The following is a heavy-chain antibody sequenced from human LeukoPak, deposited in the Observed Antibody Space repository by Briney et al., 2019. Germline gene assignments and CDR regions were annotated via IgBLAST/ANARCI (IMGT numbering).Heavy chain of an antibody. CDR3: ARGRFWSWFGKNPQDFDY. Sequence: SETLSLTCTVSGGSISSSSYYWGWIRQPPGKGLEWIGSIYYSGSTYYNPSLKSRVTISVDTSKNQFSLKLSSVTAADTAVYYCARGRFWSWFGKNPQDFDYWGQGTLVTVSS. D-gene: IGHD3-10*01. CDR1: GGSISSSSYY. J-gene: IGHJ4*02. CDR2: IYYSGST. V-gene: IGHV4-39*07.